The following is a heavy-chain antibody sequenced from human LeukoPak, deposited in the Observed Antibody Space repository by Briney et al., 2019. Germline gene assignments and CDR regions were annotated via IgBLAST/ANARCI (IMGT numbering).Heavy chain of an antibody. J-gene: IGHJ4*02. CDR2: IKQDGSAK. V-gene: IGHV3-7*01. Sequence: GGSLRLSCSATGFIFSSNWMKWVRQAPGKGLEWVATIKQDGSAKHYGDSVKGRFTISRDNAKNTLYLEMNTLRAEDTAVYYCATGEGHWGQGTLVTVSS. CDR1: GFIFSSNW. CDR3: ATGEGH. D-gene: IGHD2-21*01.